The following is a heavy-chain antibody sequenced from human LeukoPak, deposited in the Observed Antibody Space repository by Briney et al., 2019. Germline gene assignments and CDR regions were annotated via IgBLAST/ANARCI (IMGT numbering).Heavy chain of an antibody. V-gene: IGHV3-30*03. CDR3: AREAYCSSTSCPPRAFDI. CDR1: GFTFSSFG. CDR2: ISYDGSKK. D-gene: IGHD2-2*01. Sequence: PGRSLRLSCAASGFTFSSFGMHWVRQAPGKGLEWVTVISYDGSKKYYVDSVKGRFTISRDNSKNTLYLQMNSLRAEDTAVYYCAREAYCSSTSCPPRAFDIWGQGTMVTVSS. J-gene: IGHJ3*02.